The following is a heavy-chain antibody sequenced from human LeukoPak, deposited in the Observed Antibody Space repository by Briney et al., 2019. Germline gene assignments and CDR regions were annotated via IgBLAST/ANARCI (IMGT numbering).Heavy chain of an antibody. J-gene: IGHJ4*02. V-gene: IGHV3-48*01. CDR2: ISNSSDTI. CDR3: AREYDSRARFDS. D-gene: IGHD6-13*01. Sequence: PGGSLRVSCAGSGCTFTRHSMIWVRQAPGKGLEWISYISNSSDTIYYADSVKGRFTVSRDNAKTSLYLQMNSLRVEDTAVYFCAREYDSRARFDSWGQGALVTVSS. CDR1: GCTFTRHS.